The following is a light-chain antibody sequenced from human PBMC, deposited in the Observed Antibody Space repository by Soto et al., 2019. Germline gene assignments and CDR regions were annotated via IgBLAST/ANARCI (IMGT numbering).Light chain of an antibody. J-gene: IGKJ5*01. V-gene: IGKV3-15*01. Sequence: EIVITQSPATLSVSPGERATLSCRASQNIFNRVGWYQQKPGQAPRLLIYGASTRATDVPARFSGSGSGTEFTLTISSLQSEDFAVYYCQQYNRWSSITFGQGTRLEIK. CDR2: GAS. CDR1: QNIFNR. CDR3: QQYNRWSSIT.